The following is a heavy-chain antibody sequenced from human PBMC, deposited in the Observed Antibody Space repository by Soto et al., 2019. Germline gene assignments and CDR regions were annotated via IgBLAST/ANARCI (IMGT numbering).Heavy chain of an antibody. V-gene: IGHV4-59*08. Sequence: PSETLSLTCTVSGGSISSYYWSWIRQPPGKGLEWIGYIYYSGSTNYNPSLKSRVTISVDTSKNQFSLKLSSVTAADTAVYYCARGLSIVATIDNWFDPWGQGTLVTVSS. D-gene: IGHD5-12*01. J-gene: IGHJ5*02. CDR1: GGSISSYY. CDR2: IYYSGST. CDR3: ARGLSIVATIDNWFDP.